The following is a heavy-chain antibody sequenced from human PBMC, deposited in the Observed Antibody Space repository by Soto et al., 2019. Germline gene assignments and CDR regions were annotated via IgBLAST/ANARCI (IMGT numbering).Heavy chain of an antibody. D-gene: IGHD6-13*01. CDR3: ARFRTTHIAAAGTYYFDY. J-gene: IGHJ4*02. CDR2: INPSGGST. Sequence: ASVKVSCKASGYTFTSYYMHWVRQAPGQGLEWMGIINPSGGSTSYAQKFQGRVTMTRDTSTSTVYMELSSLRSEDTAVYYCARFRTTHIAAAGTYYFDYWGQGTLVTVSS. V-gene: IGHV1-46*01. CDR1: GYTFTSYY.